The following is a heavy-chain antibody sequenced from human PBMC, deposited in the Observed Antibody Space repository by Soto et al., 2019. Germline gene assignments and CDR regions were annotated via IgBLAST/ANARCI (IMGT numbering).Heavy chain of an antibody. CDR3: ARDGYNYAMDV. Sequence: QAGGSLRLSCAASGFSFDLYYMSWVRQAPGKGLEWVANMRQDGSQNYFVDSVKGRFTISRDNARNSLYLQMNSLSAEDTATYYCARDGYNYAMDVWGQGTTVTVSS. CDR1: GFSFDLYY. J-gene: IGHJ6*02. V-gene: IGHV3-7*03. D-gene: IGHD1-1*01. CDR2: MRQDGSQN.